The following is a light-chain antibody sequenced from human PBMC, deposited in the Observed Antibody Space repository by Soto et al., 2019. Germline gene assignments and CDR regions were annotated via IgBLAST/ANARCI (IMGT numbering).Light chain of an antibody. Sequence: SYELTQPPSVSVAPGQTARITCGGDNIGSRSVHWYQQKPGQAPVLVAYDDRDRPSGIPDRFSGSNSGNTATLTISRVEAGDEADFYCQVWISDHLVFGGGTKLTVL. J-gene: IGLJ3*02. CDR3: QVWISDHLV. CDR1: NIGSRS. V-gene: IGLV3-21*02. CDR2: DDR.